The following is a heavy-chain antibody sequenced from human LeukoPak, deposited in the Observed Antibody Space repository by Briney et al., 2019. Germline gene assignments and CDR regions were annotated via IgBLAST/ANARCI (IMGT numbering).Heavy chain of an antibody. V-gene: IGHV1-18*04. CDR1: GYTFTSYG. CDR2: ISAYNGNT. CDR3: ARRPGYSGYDPNWFDP. D-gene: IGHD5-12*01. Sequence: ASVKVSCKASGYTFTSYGISWVRQAPGQGLEWMGWISAYNGNTNYAQKLQGRVTMTTDTSTSTAYMELRSLRSDDTAVYYCARRPGYSGYDPNWFDPWGQGTLVTVSP. J-gene: IGHJ5*02.